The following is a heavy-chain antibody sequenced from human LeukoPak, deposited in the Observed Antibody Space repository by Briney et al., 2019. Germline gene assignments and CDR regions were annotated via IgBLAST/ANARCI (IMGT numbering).Heavy chain of an antibody. Sequence: GGSLRLSCAASGFTFSGYSMNWVRQAPGKGLEWVSYISSSSSTIYYADSVKGRFTISRDNSKNTLYLQMNSLRAEDTAVYYCAKGDSSSPSWGQGTLVTVSS. CDR2: ISSSSSTI. CDR3: AKGDSSSPS. V-gene: IGHV3-48*01. CDR1: GFTFSGYS. D-gene: IGHD6-6*01. J-gene: IGHJ5*02.